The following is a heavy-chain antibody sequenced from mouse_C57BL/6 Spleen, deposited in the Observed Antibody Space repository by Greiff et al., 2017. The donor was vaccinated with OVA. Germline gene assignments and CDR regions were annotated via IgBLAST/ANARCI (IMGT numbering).Heavy chain of an antibody. D-gene: IGHD2-1*01. J-gene: IGHJ2*01. CDR3: ARRGYGNYFDY. CDR2: LYPGDGDT. Sequence: QVQLQQSGPELVKPGASVKISCKASGYAFSSSWMNWVKQRPGKGLEWIGRLYPGDGDTNYNGKFKGKATLTADKSSSPAYMQLSSLTSEDSAVYFCARRGYGNYFDYWGQGTTLTVSS. CDR1: GYAFSSSW. V-gene: IGHV1-82*01.